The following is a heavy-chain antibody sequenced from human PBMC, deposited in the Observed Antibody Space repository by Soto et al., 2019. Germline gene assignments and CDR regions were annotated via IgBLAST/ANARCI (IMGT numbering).Heavy chain of an antibody. J-gene: IGHJ5*02. D-gene: IGHD2-15*01. Sequence: SQTLSLTCAIPGDSVSSNSAAWNWIRQSPSRGLEWLGRTYYRSKWYNDYAVSVKSRITINPDTSKNQFSLQLNSVTPEDTAVYYCAREKGYCSGGSCYANWFDPWGQGTLVTVSS. CDR3: AREKGYCSGGSCYANWFDP. CDR2: TYYRSKWYN. V-gene: IGHV6-1*01. CDR1: GDSVSSNSAA.